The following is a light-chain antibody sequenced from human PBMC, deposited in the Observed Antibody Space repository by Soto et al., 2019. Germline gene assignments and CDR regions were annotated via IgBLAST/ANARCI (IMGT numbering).Light chain of an antibody. V-gene: IGLV4-69*01. CDR1: SGHSSYP. J-gene: IGLJ3*02. Sequence: QSVLTQSPSASASLGASVKLTCTLSSGHSSYPIAWHQQRPEKGPRYLMNLNSDGSHNKGDGIPVRFSGSSSGAERYLTISSLQSEDEADYYCQTWATGIRVFGGGTKVTVL. CDR3: QTWATGIRV. CDR2: LNSDGSH.